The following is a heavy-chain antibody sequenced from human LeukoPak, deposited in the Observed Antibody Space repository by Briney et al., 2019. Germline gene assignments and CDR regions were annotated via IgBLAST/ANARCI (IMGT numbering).Heavy chain of an antibody. CDR2: IWYDGSNK. J-gene: IGHJ4*02. D-gene: IGHD5-18*01. CDR3: ARDRAMVVGSSWYYDY. CDR1: GFSLTDYG. V-gene: IGHV3-33*01. Sequence: GGSLRLSCAASGFSLTDYGMHWVRQAPGKGLEWVSLIWYDGSNKYYADSVKGRFTISKDNSKNTLYLQMNSLRAEDTALYYCARDRAMVVGSSWYYDYWGQGTLVTVSS.